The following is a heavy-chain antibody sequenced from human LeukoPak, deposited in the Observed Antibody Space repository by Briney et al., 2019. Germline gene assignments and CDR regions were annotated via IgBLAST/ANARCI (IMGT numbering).Heavy chain of an antibody. D-gene: IGHD1-7*01. CDR2: IIPTFGTA. J-gene: IGHJ3*02. CDR3: ARGAYNWNYGRGAFDI. Sequence: SVKVSCKASGGTFSSYAISWVRQAPGQGLEWMGGIIPTFGTANYAQKFQGRVTITTDESTSTAYMELSSLRSEDTAVYYCARGAYNWNYGRGAFDIWGQGTMVTVSS. V-gene: IGHV1-69*05. CDR1: GGTFSSYA.